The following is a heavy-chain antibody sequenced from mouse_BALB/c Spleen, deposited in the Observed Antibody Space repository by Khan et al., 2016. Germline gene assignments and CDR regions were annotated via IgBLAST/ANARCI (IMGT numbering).Heavy chain of an antibody. CDR2: IYPGDGDT. V-gene: IGHV1-87*01. Sequence: QVQLQQSGAELARPGASVRLSCKASGYTSANYWMQGVKQRPGQGLEWIGSIYPGDGDTRYSQKFKDKATLTADKSSSSAYMHLRSVASEDSAVYYCADALFVYWGQGTLVTVSA. J-gene: IGHJ3*01. CDR1: GYTSANYW. CDR3: ADALFVY.